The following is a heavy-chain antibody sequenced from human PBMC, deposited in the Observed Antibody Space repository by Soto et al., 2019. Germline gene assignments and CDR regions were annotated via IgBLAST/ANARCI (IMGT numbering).Heavy chain of an antibody. V-gene: IGHV2-70*12. CDR1: GFSLSTSGMC. J-gene: IGHJ5*02. Sequence: SGPTLVNPTQTLTLTCTFSGFSLSTSGMCVSWIRQPPGNSLECLALIDWDDDKYYSTSLKTRLTISKDTSKNQVVLTMTNMDHVDTATYYCAHSVIYCSSTSCTPPVWGSEHWGKGNMVIVSS. CDR2: IDWDDDK. CDR3: AHSVIYCSSTSCTPPVWGSEH. D-gene: IGHD2-2*01.